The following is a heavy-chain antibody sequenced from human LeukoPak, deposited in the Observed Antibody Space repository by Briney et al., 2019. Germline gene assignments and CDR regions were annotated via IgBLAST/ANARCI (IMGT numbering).Heavy chain of an antibody. Sequence: GGSLRLSCAASGFTVSSDYMSWVRQAPGKGLEWVSVIYSGGSTYYADSVKGRFTISRDNSKNTLYLQMNSLRAEDTAVYYCAKDQSYSSSWYDAFDIWGQGTMVTVSS. CDR2: IYSGGST. CDR3: AKDQSYSSSWYDAFDI. J-gene: IGHJ3*02. D-gene: IGHD6-13*01. CDR1: GFTVSSDY. V-gene: IGHV3-53*01.